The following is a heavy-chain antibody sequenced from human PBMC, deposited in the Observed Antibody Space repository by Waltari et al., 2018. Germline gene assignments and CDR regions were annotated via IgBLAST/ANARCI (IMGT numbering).Heavy chain of an antibody. D-gene: IGHD1-20*01. CDR2: IYASGST. J-gene: IGHJ3*02. CDR1: GGSISSGNYY. CDR3: ARHIDEGNNWFHDAFDI. V-gene: IGHV4-61*09. Sequence: QVQLQESGPGLVKPSQTLSLTCTVSGGSISSGNYYWSWIRQPAGKGLEWIGYIYASGSTNYTPSLKSRVTISVDTSKNHFSLNLTSVTVADTAIYFCARHIDEGNNWFHDAFDIWGQGTMVTVSS.